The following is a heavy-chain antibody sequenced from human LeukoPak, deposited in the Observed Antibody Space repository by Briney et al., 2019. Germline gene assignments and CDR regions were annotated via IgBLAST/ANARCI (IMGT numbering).Heavy chain of an antibody. J-gene: IGHJ3*02. D-gene: IGHD2-2*02. V-gene: IGHV4-4*08. CDR1: GDSINNYY. Sequence: SETLSLTCTISGDSINNYYWNWIRQTPGKGLEWIGYIYYSGSTKYNPSLKSRVTISVDSSKNQFSLILSSVTAADTAVYYCAREGYCSSTSCYTDDAFDIWGQGTMVTVSS. CDR3: AREGYCSSTSCYTDDAFDI. CDR2: IYYSGST.